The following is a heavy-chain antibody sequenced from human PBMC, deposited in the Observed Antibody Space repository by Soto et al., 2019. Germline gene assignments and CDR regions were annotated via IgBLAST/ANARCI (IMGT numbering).Heavy chain of an antibody. D-gene: IGHD2-15*01. V-gene: IGHV3-30*18. CDR2: ISHDGTSK. Sequence: QVHLVESGGGVAQPGRSLRLSCAASGFSFSTFGMHWVRQAPGRGQEWVTRISHDGTSKYFADSVKGRFTVSRDNSKNTVYLQMNTLRAEDTAIYYCAKDDLGYCSGGACSQIDYWGQGTLVTVSS. CDR3: AKDDLGYCSGGACSQIDY. CDR1: GFSFSTFG. J-gene: IGHJ4*02.